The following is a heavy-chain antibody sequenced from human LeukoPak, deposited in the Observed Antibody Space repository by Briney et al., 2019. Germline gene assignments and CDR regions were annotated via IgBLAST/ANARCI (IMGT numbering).Heavy chain of an antibody. Sequence: PGGSLRLSCAASGFTLSNYAMQWVRQATGKGREGVAVISYDGSNNYDADSVKGRFTISRDNSKNTLYLRMNSLRAEDTAVYYCARDRGYSGYDGLDYWGQGTLVTVSS. CDR3: ARDRGYSGYDGLDY. CDR1: GFTLSNYA. V-gene: IGHV3-30-3*01. D-gene: IGHD5-12*01. CDR2: ISYDGSNN. J-gene: IGHJ4*02.